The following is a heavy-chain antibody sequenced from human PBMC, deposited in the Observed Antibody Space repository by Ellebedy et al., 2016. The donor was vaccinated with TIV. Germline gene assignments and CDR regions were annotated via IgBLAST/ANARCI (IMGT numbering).Heavy chain of an antibody. CDR3: ARNGYDFWSGYYYYYYGMDV. D-gene: IGHD3-3*01. CDR1: GYTFTSYA. V-gene: IGHV7-4-1*02. Sequence: ASVKVSCKASGYTFTSYAMNWVRQAPGQGLEWMGWINTNTGNPTYAQGFTGRFVFSLDTSVSTAYLQISSLKAEDTAVYYCARNGYDFWSGYYYYYYGMDVWGQGTTVTVSS. J-gene: IGHJ6*02. CDR2: INTNTGNP.